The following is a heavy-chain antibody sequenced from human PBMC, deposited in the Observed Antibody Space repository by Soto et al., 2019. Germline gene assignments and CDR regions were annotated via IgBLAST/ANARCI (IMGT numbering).Heavy chain of an antibody. CDR2: ISPHKGDT. V-gene: IGHV1-18*01. D-gene: IGHD3-10*01. CDR1: GYTFSSMG. CDR3: ARDLDGSGSYYTNY. J-gene: IGHJ4*02. Sequence: QVQLVQSGAEVKKPGASVTVSCKTSGYTFSSMGISWVGQAPGQGLEWMGWISPHKGDTYYAQRLQGRVTMTTDTSTSTAYMELRSLRSDDTAVYFCARDLDGSGSYYTNYWGQGTLVTVSS.